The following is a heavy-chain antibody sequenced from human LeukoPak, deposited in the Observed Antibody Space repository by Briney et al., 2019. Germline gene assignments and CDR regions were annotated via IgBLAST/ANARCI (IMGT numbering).Heavy chain of an antibody. V-gene: IGHV1-69*05. J-gene: IGHJ4*02. CDR3: ARGYCSGGSCYSIDY. D-gene: IGHD2-15*01. CDR2: FIPIFGTA. CDR1: GGTFSSYA. Sequence: SVKVSCKASGGTFSSYAISWVRQAPGQGLEWMGGFIPIFGTANYAQKFQGRVTITTDKSTSTAYMELSSLRSEDTAVYYCARGYCSGGSCYSIDYWGQGTLVTVSS.